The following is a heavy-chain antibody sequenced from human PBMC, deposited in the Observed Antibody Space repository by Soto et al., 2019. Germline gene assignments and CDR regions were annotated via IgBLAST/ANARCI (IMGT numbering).Heavy chain of an antibody. CDR2: VSWNSGTV. D-gene: IGHD2-2*01. CDR1: GFSFDEYA. Sequence: EVQLVESGGTLVQPGRSLRLSCAACGFSFDEYAMHWVRQVPGKGLEWVSGVSWNSGTVGYGDSVKGRFTISRDNDKNSLYLQMNSLRAEDTAMYYCAKGFCSSAKCYTYSYMDVWGKGTAVTVSS. CDR3: AKGFCSSAKCYTYSYMDV. V-gene: IGHV3-9*01. J-gene: IGHJ6*03.